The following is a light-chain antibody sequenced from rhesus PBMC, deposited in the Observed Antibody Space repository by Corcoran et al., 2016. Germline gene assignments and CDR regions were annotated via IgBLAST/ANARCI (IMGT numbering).Light chain of an antibody. CDR1: QGISSY. CDR3: QQRNSYTYS. J-gene: IGKJ2*01. Sequence: DIQLTQSPSSLSASVGDRVTITCRASQGISSYLAWYQQKSGKAPKLLVYDASNLQSGVPSRFSGIGSGTEFTLTIRSLQPEDFATYYCQQRNSYTYSFGQGTKVEIK. CDR2: DAS. V-gene: IGKV1-38*01.